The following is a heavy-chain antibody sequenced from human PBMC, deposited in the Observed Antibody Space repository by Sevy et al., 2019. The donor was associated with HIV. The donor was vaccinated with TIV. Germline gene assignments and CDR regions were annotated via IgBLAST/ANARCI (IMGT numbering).Heavy chain of an antibody. CDR3: ARSPPVVVVPGAPSWFDP. D-gene: IGHD2-2*01. V-gene: IGHV4-34*01. Sequence: SETLSLTCAVHDGSFSGYYWNWIRQLPGKGLEWIGEINESGITYYNPSLKSRVTISVDTSKKQCSLKLNSVTTVDSAVYFCARSPPVVVVPGAPSWFDPWGQGTLVTVSS. CDR1: DGSFSGYY. J-gene: IGHJ5*02. CDR2: INESGIT.